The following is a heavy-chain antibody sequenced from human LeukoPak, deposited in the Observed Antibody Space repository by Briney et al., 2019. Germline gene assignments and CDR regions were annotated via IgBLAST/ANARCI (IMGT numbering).Heavy chain of an antibody. CDR1: GGSISSHY. Sequence: SETLSLTCTVSGGSISSHYWSWIRQPPGMGLEWIGYIYYSGSTNYNPSLNSRVTISVDKSKNQFSLKLTSMTAADTAVYYCARGHCSSTSCYRNWFDPWGQGTLVTVSS. J-gene: IGHJ5*02. V-gene: IGHV4-59*11. CDR3: ARGHCSSTSCYRNWFDP. D-gene: IGHD2-2*01. CDR2: IYYSGST.